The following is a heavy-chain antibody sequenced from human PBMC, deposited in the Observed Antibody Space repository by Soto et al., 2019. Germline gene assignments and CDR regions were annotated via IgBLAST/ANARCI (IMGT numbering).Heavy chain of an antibody. J-gene: IGHJ4*02. D-gene: IGHD5-12*01. Sequence: SETLSLTCTVSGGSISSYYWSWIRQPPGKGLEWIGYIYYSGSTNYNPSLKSRVTISVDTSKNQFSLKLSSVTAADTAVYYCERDVAYGMATPYCGQVTLVPVSA. CDR2: IYYSGST. V-gene: IGHV4-59*01. CDR1: GGSISSYY. CDR3: ERDVAYGMATPY.